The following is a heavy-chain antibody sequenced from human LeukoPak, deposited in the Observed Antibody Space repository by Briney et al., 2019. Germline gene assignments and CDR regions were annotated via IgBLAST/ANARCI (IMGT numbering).Heavy chain of an antibody. V-gene: IGHV4-59*08. CDR1: DVSITSDY. D-gene: IGHD4-11*01. Sequence: SDILSCTCTFTDVSITSDYWYWIRQPPAKQLAWTWYIYYPGSTSYNPCCECSVTLSVETSKSQFYRKLSGVTSAHTALSYGKRQTTFTSWGQGTEVTVSS. J-gene: IGHJ3*02. CDR2: IYYPGST. CDR3: KRQTTFTS.